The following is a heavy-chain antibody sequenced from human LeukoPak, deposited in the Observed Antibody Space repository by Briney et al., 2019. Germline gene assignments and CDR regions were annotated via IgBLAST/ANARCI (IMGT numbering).Heavy chain of an antibody. CDR2: IYYSGST. V-gene: IGHV4-30-4*01. CDR1: GGSISSGDYY. D-gene: IGHD6-13*01. CDR3: ARDREQLEFDY. J-gene: IGHJ4*02. Sequence: SQTLSLTCTVSGGSISSGDYYWSWIRQPPGKSLEWIGYIYYSGSTYYNPSLKSRVTISVDTSKNQFSLKLSSVTAADTAVYYCARDREQLEFDYWGQGTPVTVSS.